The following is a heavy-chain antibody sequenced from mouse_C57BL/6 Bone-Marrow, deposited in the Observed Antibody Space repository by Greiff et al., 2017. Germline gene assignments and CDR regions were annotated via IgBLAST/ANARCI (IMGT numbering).Heavy chain of an antibody. CDR2: IYPGDGVT. CDR3: AREAYYYGSEGAMDY. CDR1: GYAFSSSW. J-gene: IGHJ4*01. V-gene: IGHV1-82*01. Sequence: VQLQQSGPELVKPGSSVKISCKASGYAFSSSWMNWVKQRPGKGLEWIGRIYPGDGVTNYNGKFKGKATLTADKSSSTAYMQLSSLTSEDSAVYFCAREAYYYGSEGAMDYWGQGTSVTVSS. D-gene: IGHD1-1*01.